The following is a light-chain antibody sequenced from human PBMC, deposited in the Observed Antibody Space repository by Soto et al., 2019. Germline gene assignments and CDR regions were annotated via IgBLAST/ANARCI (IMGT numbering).Light chain of an antibody. CDR3: QQSYRTPHT. CDR2: AAS. Sequence: DIQMTQSPSSLSASVGDRVTITCRASQVGSAYLLWYQQRQGRAPKLLIYAASNLLSGVPSRVRGSGSGTNFTLTISSLQHDDLATYHCQQSYRTPHTFGHGTQLETK. V-gene: IGKV1-39*01. CDR1: QVGSAY. J-gene: IGKJ2*01.